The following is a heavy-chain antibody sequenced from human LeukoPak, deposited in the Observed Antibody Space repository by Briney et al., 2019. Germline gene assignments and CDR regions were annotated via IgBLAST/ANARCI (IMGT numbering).Heavy chain of an antibody. CDR3: ARGKIPGDIVVVVAATHFDY. J-gene: IGHJ4*02. Sequence: PSETLSLTCAVYGGSFSGYYWSWIRQPPGKGLEWIGEINHSGSTNYNPSLKSRVTISVDTSKNQFSLKLSSVTAADTAVYYCARGKIPGDIVVVVAATHFDYWGQGTLVTVSS. V-gene: IGHV4-34*01. CDR2: INHSGST. CDR1: GGSFSGYY. D-gene: IGHD2-15*01.